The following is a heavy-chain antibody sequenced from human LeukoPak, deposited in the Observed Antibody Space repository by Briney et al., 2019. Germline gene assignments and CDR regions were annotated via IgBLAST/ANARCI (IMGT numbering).Heavy chain of an antibody. V-gene: IGHV3-23*01. J-gene: IGHJ6*02. CDR2: ISGSGGST. Sequence: GGSLRLSCAASGFTFSSYAMSWVRQAPGKGLEWVSAISGSGGSTYYADSVKGRFTISRDNSKNTLYLQMNSLRAEDTAVYYCARERGDYYGSGSYSYYYYGMDVWGQGTTVTVSS. CDR3: ARERGDYYGSGSYSYYYYGMDV. CDR1: GFTFSSYA. D-gene: IGHD3-10*01.